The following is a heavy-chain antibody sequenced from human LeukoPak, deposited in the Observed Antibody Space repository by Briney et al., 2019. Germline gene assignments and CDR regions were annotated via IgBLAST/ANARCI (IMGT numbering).Heavy chain of an antibody. V-gene: IGHV3-9*01. CDR2: ISWKGGSI. CDR1: GFTFDDYA. CDR3: AKAQCGGDCSNPYYFDY. J-gene: IGHJ4*02. Sequence: GGSLRLSCAASGFTFDDYAMHGVRQGPGRGLEGVSGISWKGGSIGYADSVKGRFTISRDNAKNSLYLQMNSLRVEDAALYYCAKAQCGGDCSNPYYFDYWGQGTLVTVSS. D-gene: IGHD2-21*02.